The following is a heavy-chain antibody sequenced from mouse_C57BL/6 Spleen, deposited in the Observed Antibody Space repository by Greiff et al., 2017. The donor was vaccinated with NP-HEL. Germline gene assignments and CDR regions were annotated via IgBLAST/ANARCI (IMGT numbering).Heavy chain of an antibody. CDR2: IRNKANNHAT. D-gene: IGHD1-1*01. V-gene: IGHV6-6*01. Sequence: EVKVEESGGGLVQPGGSMKLSCAASGFTFSDAWMDWVRQSPEKGLEWVAEIRNKANNHATYYAESVKGRFTISRDDSKSSVYLQMNSLRAEDTGIYYCTRYYGSSLYYAMDYWGQGTSVTVSS. CDR3: TRYYGSSLYYAMDY. CDR1: GFTFSDAW. J-gene: IGHJ4*01.